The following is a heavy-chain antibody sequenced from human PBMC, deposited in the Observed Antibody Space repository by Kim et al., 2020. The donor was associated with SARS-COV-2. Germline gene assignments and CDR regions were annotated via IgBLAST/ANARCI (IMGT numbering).Heavy chain of an antibody. Sequence: ADSVKGRFTISRNNSKNTLFLQMNSLRAEDTAVYYCAKDRFQISEVDCFDDWSQGTLVTVSS. D-gene: IGHD3-3*01. J-gene: IGHJ4*02. V-gene: IGHV3-23*01. CDR3: AKDRFQISEVDCFDD.